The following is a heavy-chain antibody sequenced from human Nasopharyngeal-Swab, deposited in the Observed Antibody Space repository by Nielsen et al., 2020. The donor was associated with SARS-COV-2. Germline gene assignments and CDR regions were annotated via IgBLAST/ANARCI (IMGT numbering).Heavy chain of an antibody. CDR3: TRDFDAATGY. CDR2: IKGDGSEK. Sequence: GGSLRLSCAVSGLNINGYWITWVRQAPGKGLEFVANIKGDGSEKYYVDSVKGRFTISRDNAKSTLYLQINSLRADDTAVYYCTRDFDAATGYWGQGTLVTVSS. D-gene: IGHD5-18*01. CDR1: GLNINGYW. V-gene: IGHV3-7*01. J-gene: IGHJ4*02.